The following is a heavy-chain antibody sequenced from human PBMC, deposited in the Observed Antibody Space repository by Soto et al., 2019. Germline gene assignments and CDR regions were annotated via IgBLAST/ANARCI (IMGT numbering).Heavy chain of an antibody. CDR2: IKHTGNT. J-gene: IGHJ4*02. D-gene: IGHD3-22*01. V-gene: IGHV4-34*01. Sequence: SETLSLTCAVHGGSFSGYYWNWIRQSPGKGLEWIGEIKHTGNTNYNPSLKSRVTISVDTSKNQFSLSLRSVTAADTAVYYCARALAVNYYDTSGFDYWGQGTLVTVS. CDR3: ARALAVNYYDTSGFDY. CDR1: GGSFSGYY.